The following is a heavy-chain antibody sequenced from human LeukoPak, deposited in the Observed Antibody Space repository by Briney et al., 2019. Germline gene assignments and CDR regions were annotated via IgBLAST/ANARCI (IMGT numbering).Heavy chain of an antibody. D-gene: IGHD3-10*01. CDR1: GLTFKSYA. J-gene: IGHJ4*02. CDR2: ISSSGGST. CDR3: ARDPPPYYYGSGSTL. Sequence: GGSLRLSCAASGLTFKSYAMTWVRQAPGKGLEWVSTISSSGGSTYYADSVKGRFTISRDNSKNTLYLQMNSLRAEDTAVYYCARDPPPYYYGSGSTLGGQGTLVTVSS. V-gene: IGHV3-23*01.